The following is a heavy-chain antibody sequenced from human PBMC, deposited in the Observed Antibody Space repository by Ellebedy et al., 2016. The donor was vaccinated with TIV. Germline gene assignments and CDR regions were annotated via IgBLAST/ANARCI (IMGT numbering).Heavy chain of an antibody. CDR3: ARGPGYTGGSYVPFDL. D-gene: IGHD2-8*02. V-gene: IGHV3-21*01. CDR2: ISSNSADI. CDR1: EFAFSSYT. Sequence: GGSLRLXCVDSEFAFSSYTFAWVRQAPGKGLEWVASISSNSADIYYEDSVKGRFTISRDNAKKSLHLQMDSLRVQDTAVYYCARGPGYTGGSYVPFDLWGQGTLVTVSS. J-gene: IGHJ5*02.